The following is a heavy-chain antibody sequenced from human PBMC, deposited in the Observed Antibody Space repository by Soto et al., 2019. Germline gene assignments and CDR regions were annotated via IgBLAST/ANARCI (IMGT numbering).Heavy chain of an antibody. CDR3: TRDASRDSSARGWFDP. D-gene: IGHD6-13*01. V-gene: IGHV3-21*01. CDR2: ISSNSAYI. Sequence: GGSLRLSCSASGFTFRSFTMNWVRQAPGKGLEWVSTISSNSAYIYYTDALRGRFTISRDNAKNSLHLQMNSLRAEDTAVYYCTRDASRDSSARGWFDPWGPGTLVTVS. J-gene: IGHJ5*02. CDR1: GFTFRSFT.